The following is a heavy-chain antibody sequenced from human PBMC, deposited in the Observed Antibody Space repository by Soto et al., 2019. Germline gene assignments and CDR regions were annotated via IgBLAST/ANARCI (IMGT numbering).Heavy chain of an antibody. Sequence: PGGSLRLSCVASGFIFSNYAMIWVRQAPGKGLVWISSITGSSSYIYYADSVKGRFTVSRDNAKNSLYLQMNSLGADDTAVYYCARLGYCSDGNCYSLDYCGQGALVTVSS. D-gene: IGHD2-15*01. CDR3: ARLGYCSDGNCYSLDY. J-gene: IGHJ4*02. CDR1: GFIFSNYA. CDR2: ITGSSSYI. V-gene: IGHV3-21*01.